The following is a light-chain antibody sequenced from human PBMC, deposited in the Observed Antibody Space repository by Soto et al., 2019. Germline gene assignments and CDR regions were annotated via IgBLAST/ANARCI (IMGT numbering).Light chain of an antibody. CDR1: QSISYW. V-gene: IGKV1-5*03. CDR3: QQYDGYSGLT. Sequence: DIQLTQSLSTLSASVGDRVTITCRASQSISYWLAWYQQKAGKAPKLLIYTASNLNSWVPSRFSGSGSGTEFTLTISSLQPDDLATYHCQQYDGYSGLTFGGGTKVEIK. J-gene: IGKJ4*01. CDR2: TAS.